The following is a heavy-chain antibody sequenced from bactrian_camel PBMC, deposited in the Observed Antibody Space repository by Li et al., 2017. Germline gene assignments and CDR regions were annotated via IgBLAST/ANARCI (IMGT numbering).Heavy chain of an antibody. CDR3: AEGRGSRGEHCYSLNY. CDR2: IDYDGTQ. Sequence: HVQLVESGGGSVEAGGSLTLSCGFSGEKYCNADMSWYRQAPGKEREFVSSIDYDGTQKYADSVKGRFTASQDSARNTVYLQMNNLQPEDTATYYCAEGRGSRGEHCYSLNYWGQGTQVTVS. CDR1: GEKYCNAD. D-gene: IGHD6*01. V-gene: IGHV3S53*01. J-gene: IGHJ4*01.